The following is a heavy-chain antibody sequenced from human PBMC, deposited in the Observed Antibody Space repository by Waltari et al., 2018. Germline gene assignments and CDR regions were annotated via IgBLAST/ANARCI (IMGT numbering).Heavy chain of an antibody. J-gene: IGHJ3*02. CDR3: ARHIDEGNNWFHDAFDI. D-gene: IGHD1-20*01. CDR2: IYASGST. CDR1: GGSISSGTYY. V-gene: IGHV4-61*09. Sequence: QVQLQESGPGLVKPSQTLSLTCTVSGGSISSGTYYWSWIRQPAGKGLEWIGYIYASGSTNYNPSLKSRVTRAVDTSKNHFSLNLTSVTVADTAIYFCARHIDEGNNWFHDAFDIWGQGTMVTVAS.